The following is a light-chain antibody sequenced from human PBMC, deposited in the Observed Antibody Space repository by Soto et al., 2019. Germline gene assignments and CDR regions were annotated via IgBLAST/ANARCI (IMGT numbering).Light chain of an antibody. V-gene: IGKV1-5*03. CDR1: QNIGTW. J-gene: IGKJ2*01. CDR3: QQYNGYSYT. Sequence: DIQMTQSPSTMSASVGDRVAITCRASQNIGTWLAWYQQKPGKAPKLVIYKASSLESGVPSRFSGIGSGTEFTLTISSLQPDDFATYYCQQYNGYSYTFGQGTKLEIK. CDR2: KAS.